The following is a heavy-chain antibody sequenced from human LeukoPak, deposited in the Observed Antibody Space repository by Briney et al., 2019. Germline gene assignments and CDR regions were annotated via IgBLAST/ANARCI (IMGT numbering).Heavy chain of an antibody. V-gene: IGHV3-21*01. Sequence: PGGSLRLSCAASGFTFSSYSMNWVRQAPGKGLEWVSSISSSSSYIYYADSVKGRFTISRDNAKNSPYLQMNSLRAEDTAVYYCARMGLGWSPSGYWGQGTLVTVSS. CDR3: ARMGLGWSPSGY. J-gene: IGHJ4*02. D-gene: IGHD6-19*01. CDR2: ISSSSSYI. CDR1: GFTFSSYS.